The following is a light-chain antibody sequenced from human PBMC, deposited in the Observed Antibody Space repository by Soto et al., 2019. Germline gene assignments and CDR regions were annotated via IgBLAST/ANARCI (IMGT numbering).Light chain of an antibody. Sequence: QSVLTQPPSVSAAPGQKVTISCSGSNSNIGNNYVSWYQQLPGTAPKLLIYDNNKRPSGIPDRFSGSKSGTSATLGITGLQTGDEADYYCGTWDSSLSTGGVFGTGTKLTVL. CDR1: NSNIGNNY. V-gene: IGLV1-51*01. CDR2: DNN. J-gene: IGLJ1*01. CDR3: GTWDSSLSTGGV.